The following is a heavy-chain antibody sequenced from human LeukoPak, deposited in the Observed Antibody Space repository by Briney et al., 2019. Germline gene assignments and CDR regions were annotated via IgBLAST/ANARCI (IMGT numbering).Heavy chain of an antibody. CDR1: GFTYTTYW. CDR2: IKEDGSEK. CDR3: ARDGNGKSLDFDY. J-gene: IGHJ4*02. D-gene: IGHD1-1*01. Sequence: PGGSLRLSCAASGFTYTTYWTTWVRQAPGKGLEWVANIKEDGSEKNYVDSVKGRFTISRDNAKNSLYLQMNSLRAEDTAVYYCARDGNGKSLDFDYWGQGTLVTVSS. V-gene: IGHV3-7*01.